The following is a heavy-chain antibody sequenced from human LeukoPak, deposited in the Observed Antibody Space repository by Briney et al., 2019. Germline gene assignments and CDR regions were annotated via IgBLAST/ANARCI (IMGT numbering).Heavy chain of an antibody. Sequence: GGSLRLSCAASGFTFNNYAVHCVRQAPGKGLEWVAVISYDGRNQYYADSVKGRFTISRDNSQNTLYLQMNSLRAEDTAVYYCASSQAERAGWGQGTLVTVSS. CDR3: ASSQAERAG. CDR2: ISYDGRNQ. CDR1: GFTFNNYA. D-gene: IGHD6-19*01. V-gene: IGHV3-30*04. J-gene: IGHJ4*02.